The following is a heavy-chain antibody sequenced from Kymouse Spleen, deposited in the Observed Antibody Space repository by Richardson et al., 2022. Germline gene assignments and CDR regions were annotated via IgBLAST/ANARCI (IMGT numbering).Heavy chain of an antibody. CDR1: GGSISSGGYY. V-gene: IGHV4-31*03. CDR2: IYYSGST. D-gene: IGHD2-2*02. Sequence: QVQLQESGPGLVKPSQTLSLTCTVSGGSISSGGYYWSWIRQHPGKGLEWIGYIYYSGSTYYNPSLKSRVTISVDTSKNQFSLKLSSVTAADTAVYYCARDRIVVVPAAILYYYYGMDVWGQGTTVTVSS. CDR3: ARDRIVVVPAAILYYYYGMDV. J-gene: IGHJ6*02.